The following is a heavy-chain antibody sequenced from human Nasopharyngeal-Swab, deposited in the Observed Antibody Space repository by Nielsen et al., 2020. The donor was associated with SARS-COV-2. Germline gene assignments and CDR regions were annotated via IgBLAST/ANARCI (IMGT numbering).Heavy chain of an antibody. J-gene: IGHJ6*02. CDR3: AAYYASGSYSSGSSNYYYYGKDV. CDR1: GFTFSSYN. CDR2: KRSSSSYI. D-gene: IGHD3-10*01. Sequence: GESLKISCEASGFTFSSYNMNRVRQAPGKGLEWGSCKRSSSSYIYYEDSVKGRFTISRDNAENSLYLQMNSLRAEDTAVYYCAAYYASGSYSSGSSNYYYYGKDVWGQGTTVTVSS. V-gene: IGHV3-21*01.